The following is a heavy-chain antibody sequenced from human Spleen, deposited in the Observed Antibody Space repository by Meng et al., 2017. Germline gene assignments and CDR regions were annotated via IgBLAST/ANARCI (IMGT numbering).Heavy chain of an antibody. CDR3: ARGGMDV. J-gene: IGHJ6*02. V-gene: IGHV3-64*02. Sequence: GESLKISCTASGFTFSDFAMHWVRQAPGKGLEYVSGISSNGGSTYYADSVKGRFTISRDNSKNTLYLQMGSLRAGDMAVYYCARGGMDVWGQGTTVTVSS. CDR2: ISSNGGST. CDR1: GFTFSDFA.